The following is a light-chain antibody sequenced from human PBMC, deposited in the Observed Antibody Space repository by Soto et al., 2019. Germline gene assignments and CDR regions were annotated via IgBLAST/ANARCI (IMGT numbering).Light chain of an antibody. CDR1: QSVSSY. CDR2: DAS. CDR3: QQRSNWPFT. V-gene: IGKV3-11*01. Sequence: EIVLTQSPATLSLSPGERATLSCRTSQSVSSYFAWYQQKPGRAPRLLIYDASNRATGIPARFIGSGSGTDFTLTISSLEPEDFAVYYCQQRSNWPFTFGRGTRLEIK. J-gene: IGKJ5*01.